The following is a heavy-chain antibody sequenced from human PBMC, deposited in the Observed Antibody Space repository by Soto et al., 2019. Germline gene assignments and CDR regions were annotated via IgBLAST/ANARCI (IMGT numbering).Heavy chain of an antibody. J-gene: IGHJ4*02. Sequence: TLSLTCAVSGGSISSGGYSWSWIRQPPGKGLEWIGYIYHSGSTYYNPSLKSRVTISVDRSKNQFSLKLSSVTAADTAVYYCARDRHYYDSSGYYPYYFDYWGQRTLVTASS. D-gene: IGHD3-22*01. V-gene: IGHV4-30-2*01. CDR2: IYHSGST. CDR3: ARDRHYYDSSGYYPYYFDY. CDR1: GGSISSGGYS.